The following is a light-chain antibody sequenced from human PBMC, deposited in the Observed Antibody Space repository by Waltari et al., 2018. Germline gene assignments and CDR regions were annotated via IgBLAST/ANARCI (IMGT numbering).Light chain of an antibody. V-gene: IGLV2-23*02. CDR1: SADIGRYNL. J-gene: IGLJ3*02. Sequence: QSALTQSASVSGSPGQSITISCSGTSADIGRYNLVAWYQQVPGNAPKLVIYEVTERPSGVSNRFSGSKSGNTASLTISGLQTEDEADYYCSSFESSRTWLFGGGTKLTVL. CDR2: EVT. CDR3: SSFESSRTWL.